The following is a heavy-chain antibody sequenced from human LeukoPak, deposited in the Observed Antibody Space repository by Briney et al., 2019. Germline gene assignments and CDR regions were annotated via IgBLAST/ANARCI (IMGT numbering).Heavy chain of an antibody. Sequence: SETLSLTCTVSGGSISSGGYYWSWIRQHPGKGLEWIGYIYYSGSTYYNPSLKSRVTISVDTSKNQFSLKLSSVTAADTAVYYCARVGSSWSDAFDIWGQGTMSPSLQ. CDR2: IYYSGST. D-gene: IGHD6-13*01. CDR3: ARVGSSWSDAFDI. V-gene: IGHV4-31*03. CDR1: GGSISSGGYY. J-gene: IGHJ3*02.